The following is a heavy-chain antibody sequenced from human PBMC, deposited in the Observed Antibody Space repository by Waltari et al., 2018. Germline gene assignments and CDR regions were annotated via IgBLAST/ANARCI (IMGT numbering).Heavy chain of an antibody. CDR1: ELSVSRTY. CDR2: IYSGVRT. Sequence: EVQLVETGGGLIQPGGSLRLSCAASELSVSRTYMSWVRQVPGKGLVCGSVIYSGVRTFYADSVKGRFTSSSDNSKNTLYLQMNSLRAEDTAVYYCATETSGTYYGFDYWGQGTLVTVSS. V-gene: IGHV3-53*02. CDR3: ATETSGTYYGFDY. J-gene: IGHJ4*02. D-gene: IGHD3-10*01.